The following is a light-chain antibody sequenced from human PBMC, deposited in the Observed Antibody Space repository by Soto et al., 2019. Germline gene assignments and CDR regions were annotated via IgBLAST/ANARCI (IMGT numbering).Light chain of an antibody. J-gene: IGKJ1*01. Sequence: DIQMTQSPSSLSASVGDRVSITCRASQTIIGYLNWYQQKPGKAPRLLINAASNLQSGVPSRFRGSGSETDFTLTITSLQPEDFATYYCQQSYTTPRTFGQGTKVDNK. V-gene: IGKV1-39*01. CDR2: AAS. CDR1: QTIIGY. CDR3: QQSYTTPRT.